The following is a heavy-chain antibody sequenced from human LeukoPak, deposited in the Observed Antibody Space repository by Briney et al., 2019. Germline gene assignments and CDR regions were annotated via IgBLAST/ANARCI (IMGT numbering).Heavy chain of an antibody. D-gene: IGHD6-6*01. J-gene: IGHJ6*03. CDR3: ATHSTRIAVRPSDYYYYMDV. CDR2: INPNSGGT. V-gene: IGHV1-18*01. CDR1: GYDFTKYA. Sequence: GASVKASCKASGYDFTKYAVQWVRQAPGQRLEWMGWINPNSGGTNYAQKLQGRVTMTTDTSTSTAYMELRSLRSDDTAVYYCATHSTRIAVRPSDYYYYMDVWGKGTTVIVSS.